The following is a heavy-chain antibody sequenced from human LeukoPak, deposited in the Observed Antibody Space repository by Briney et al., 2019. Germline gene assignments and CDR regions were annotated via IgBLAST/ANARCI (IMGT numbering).Heavy chain of an antibody. D-gene: IGHD6-19*01. J-gene: IGHJ4*02. Sequence: GGSLRLSCAASGFTFSTYAMSWVRQAPGKGLEWVSTISGSGGSTYYADSVKGRFTISRDNSKNTLYLQMNSLRAEDTAVYYCAKDVIAVAGKTAPDYWGQGTLVTVSS. CDR3: AKDVIAVAGKTAPDY. CDR1: GFTFSTYA. V-gene: IGHV3-23*01. CDR2: ISGSGGST.